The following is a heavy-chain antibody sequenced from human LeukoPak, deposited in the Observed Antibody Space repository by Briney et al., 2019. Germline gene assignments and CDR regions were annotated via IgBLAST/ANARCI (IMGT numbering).Heavy chain of an antibody. V-gene: IGHV4-34*01. Sequence: SETLSLTCAVYSGSFSGYYWSWIRQPPGKGLEWIGEINHSGSTNYNPSLKSRVTISVDTSKNQFSLKLSSVTAADTAVYYCARSLQFGDHTFDIWGQGTMVTVSS. D-gene: IGHD3-10*01. CDR2: INHSGST. CDR3: ARSLQFGDHTFDI. J-gene: IGHJ3*02. CDR1: SGSFSGYY.